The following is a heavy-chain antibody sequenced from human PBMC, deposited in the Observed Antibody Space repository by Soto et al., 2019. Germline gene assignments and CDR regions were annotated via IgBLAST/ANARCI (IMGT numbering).Heavy chain of an antibody. CDR1: GFTFSNYA. D-gene: IGHD5-18*01. Sequence: EVQLLESGGDLVQPGGSLRLSCAASGFTFSNYAMTWVRQAPGKGLEWVSAISSGGTYTDYADSVKGRFTLSRDNSKNMVYLQMNRLRAEDTAVYRCAKESSGYNYGFYNYFDYWGQGTLVTVSS. CDR2: ISSGGTYT. J-gene: IGHJ4*02. V-gene: IGHV3-23*01. CDR3: AKESSGYNYGFYNYFDY.